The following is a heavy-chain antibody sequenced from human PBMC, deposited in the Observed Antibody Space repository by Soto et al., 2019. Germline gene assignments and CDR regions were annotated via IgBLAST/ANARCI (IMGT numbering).Heavy chain of an antibody. J-gene: IGHJ6*03. Sequence: QVQLVESGGGVVQPGSSLRLSCAGSGFTFSSYGMHWVRQAPGKGLEWVAVISYDGGNKYYADSVKGRFTISRDKSKYTLYLQMNSLRAEDTAVYYCAKDRGGYCSGGSCYYYYYMDGWGKGTTVTVSS. V-gene: IGHV3-30*18. D-gene: IGHD2-15*01. CDR2: ISYDGGNK. CDR1: GFTFSSYG. CDR3: AKDRGGYCSGGSCYYYYYMDG.